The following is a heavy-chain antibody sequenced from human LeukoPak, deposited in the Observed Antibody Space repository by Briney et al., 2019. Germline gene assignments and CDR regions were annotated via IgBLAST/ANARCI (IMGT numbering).Heavy chain of an antibody. V-gene: IGHV4-59*01. Sequence: SETLSLTCTVSGGSISNKYWSWIRQPPGKGLEWIGYIYYSGSTNYNPSLKSRVTISVDTSKNQFSLKLSSVTAADTAVYYCARCAAYDSSGYYLDYWGQGTLVTVSS. J-gene: IGHJ4*02. CDR3: ARCAAYDSSGYYLDY. CDR1: GGSISNKY. CDR2: IYYSGST. D-gene: IGHD3-22*01.